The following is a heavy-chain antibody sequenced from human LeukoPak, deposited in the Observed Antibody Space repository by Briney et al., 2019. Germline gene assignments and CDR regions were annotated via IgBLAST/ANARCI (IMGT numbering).Heavy chain of an antibody. Sequence: GGSLRLSCAASGFTFSSYSMNWVRQAPGKGLEWVSSISSSSSYIYYADSVKGRFTISRDNAKDSLYLQMNSLRAEDTAVYYCARAYSSSWYYFDYWGQGTLVTVSS. J-gene: IGHJ4*02. CDR1: GFTFSSYS. D-gene: IGHD6-13*01. V-gene: IGHV3-21*01. CDR3: ARAYSSSWYYFDY. CDR2: ISSSSSYI.